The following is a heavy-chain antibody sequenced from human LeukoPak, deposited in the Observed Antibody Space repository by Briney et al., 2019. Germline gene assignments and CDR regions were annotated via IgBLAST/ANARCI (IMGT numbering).Heavy chain of an antibody. Sequence: GGSLRLSCAASGFTFSSYAMHWVRQAPGKGLEWVAVISYDGSNKYYADSVKGRFTVSRDNSKNTLYLQMNSLRAEDTAVYYCARGPGYCSGGSCYGAEYFQHWGQGTLVTVSS. CDR2: ISYDGSNK. J-gene: IGHJ1*01. D-gene: IGHD2-15*01. CDR3: ARGPGYCSGGSCYGAEYFQH. V-gene: IGHV3-30-3*01. CDR1: GFTFSSYA.